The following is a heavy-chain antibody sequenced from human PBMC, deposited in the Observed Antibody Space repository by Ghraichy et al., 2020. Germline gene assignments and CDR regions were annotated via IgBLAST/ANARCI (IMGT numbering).Heavy chain of an antibody. Sequence: GGSLRLSCTASGFTFSDAWMTWVRQAPGKGLECVGRIKSKTSGGTADYAAPVKDRFAISRDDSKNTLYLQLNSRKVEDTAVYYCTTTFSSGWYVYWGQGTLVSVSS. CDR2: IKSKTSGGTA. J-gene: IGHJ4*02. D-gene: IGHD6-19*01. CDR3: TTTFSSGWYVY. CDR1: GFTFSDAW. V-gene: IGHV3-15*01.